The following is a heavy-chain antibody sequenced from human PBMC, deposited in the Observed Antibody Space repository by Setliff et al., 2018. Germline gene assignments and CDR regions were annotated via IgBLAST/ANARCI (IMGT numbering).Heavy chain of an antibody. V-gene: IGHV3-73*01. CDR3: TSVIRDGYNLGFGY. CDR1: GFTFSSYW. D-gene: IGHD5-12*01. CDR2: VRSKRNSYAA. J-gene: IGHJ4*02. Sequence: GGSLRLSCAASGFTFSSYWMHWVRQAPGKGLEWVGRVRSKRNSYAAEYGAPVTGRFTVSKDDSKNTAYLQMNNLETEDTAVYYCTSVIRDGYNLGFGYWGQGTLVTVSS.